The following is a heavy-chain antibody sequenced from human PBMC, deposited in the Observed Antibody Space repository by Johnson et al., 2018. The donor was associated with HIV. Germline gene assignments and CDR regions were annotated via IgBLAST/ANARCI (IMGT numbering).Heavy chain of an antibody. CDR1: GFTFSSYG. V-gene: IGHV3-30*02. CDR2: IRYDGSNK. D-gene: IGHD3-22*01. Sequence: QEQLVESGGGVVQPGGSLRLSCAASGFTFSSYGMHWVRQAPGKGLEWVAFIRYDGSNKYYADSVQGRFTISRDKSENTLYLQMNSLRDEDTAVYYCAKDVGNYWPDSFDIWVQGTMVTVSS. CDR3: AKDVGNYWPDSFDI. J-gene: IGHJ3*02.